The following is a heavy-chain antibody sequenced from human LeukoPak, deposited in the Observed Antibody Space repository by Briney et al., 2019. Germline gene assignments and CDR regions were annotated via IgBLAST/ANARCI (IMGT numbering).Heavy chain of an antibody. J-gene: IGHJ3*02. Sequence: PGGSLRLSCAASGFTVSSNYMSWDRQAPGKGLEWVSVIYSGGSTYYADSVKGRFTISRDNSKNTLYLQMNSLRAEDTAVYYCASALYSSRGDAFDIWGQGTMVTVSS. CDR2: IYSGGST. CDR3: ASALYSSRGDAFDI. V-gene: IGHV3-66*02. D-gene: IGHD6-13*01. CDR1: GFTVSSNY.